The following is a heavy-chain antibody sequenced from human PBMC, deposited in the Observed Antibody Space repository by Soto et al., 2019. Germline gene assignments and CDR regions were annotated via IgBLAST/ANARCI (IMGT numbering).Heavy chain of an antibody. D-gene: IGHD6-6*01. J-gene: IGHJ4*02. Sequence: QLQLQESGPGLVKPSETLSLPCTVSGGSISSSSYYWGWIRQPPGKGLEWIGTIYYSVSTYYNPSLQSRVTISVDTSKNQFSLKLSSVTAADTAVYYCARLYGSSLFDYWGQGTLVTVSS. V-gene: IGHV4-39*01. CDR3: ARLYGSSLFDY. CDR1: GGSISSSSYY. CDR2: IYYSVST.